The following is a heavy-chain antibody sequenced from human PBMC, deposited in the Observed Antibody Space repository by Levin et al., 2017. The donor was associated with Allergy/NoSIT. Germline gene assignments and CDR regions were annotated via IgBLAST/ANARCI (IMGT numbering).Heavy chain of an antibody. CDR1: GGSISSSNW. V-gene: IGHV4-4*02. J-gene: IGHJ4*02. CDR3: ARDVHLGYSSGWIDY. Sequence: SETLSLTCAVSGGSISSSNWWSWVRQPPGKGLEWIGEIYHSGSTNYNPSLKSRVTISVDKSKNQFSLKLSSVTAADTAVYYCARDVHLGYSSGWIDYWGQGTLVTVSS. D-gene: IGHD6-19*01. CDR2: IYHSGST.